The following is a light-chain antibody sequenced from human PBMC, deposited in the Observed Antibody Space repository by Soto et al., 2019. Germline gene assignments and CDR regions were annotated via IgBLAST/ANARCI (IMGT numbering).Light chain of an antibody. Sequence: AIQLTQSPSSMSASVGDRVTITCLARQGISSALAWYQQKPGKAHKLLIYDASSLESGVPSRFSGSGSGTDVTLTIISLQPEDFATYYCHQFNSYPIFGGGTNVEIK. CDR1: QGISSA. J-gene: IGKJ4*01. V-gene: IGKV1-13*02. CDR2: DAS. CDR3: HQFNSYPI.